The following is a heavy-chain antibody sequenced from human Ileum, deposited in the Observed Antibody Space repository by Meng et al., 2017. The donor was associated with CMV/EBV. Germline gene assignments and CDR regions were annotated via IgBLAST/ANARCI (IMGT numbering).Heavy chain of an antibody. D-gene: IGHD3-10*01. CDR1: GFTFSSYW. J-gene: IGHJ2*01. CDR2: IHSDGGST. Sequence: SCAGYGFTFSSYWMHWVRRAQGKGLMWVSRIHSDGGSTTYADSVKGRFTISRDNAKNTLNLQMNSLRAEDTAVYYCARGGIECFDLWGRGTLVTVSS. V-gene: IGHV3-74*03. CDR3: ARGGIECFDL.